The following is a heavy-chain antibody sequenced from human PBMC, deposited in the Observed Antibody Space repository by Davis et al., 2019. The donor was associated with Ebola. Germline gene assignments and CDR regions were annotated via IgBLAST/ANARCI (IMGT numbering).Heavy chain of an antibody. CDR2: MSYDGSQT. D-gene: IGHD2-21*02. Sequence: GGSLRLSCAGSGFSFSTYGMHWVRQAPGKGLEWVAVMSYDGSQTYFADSVKGRFTISRDNSKKTLYLEMNSLRPEDTATYYCAKDLGGDHFFDYWGQGTLVSVSS. CDR3: AKDLGGDHFFDY. CDR1: GFSFSTYG. V-gene: IGHV3-30*18. J-gene: IGHJ4*02.